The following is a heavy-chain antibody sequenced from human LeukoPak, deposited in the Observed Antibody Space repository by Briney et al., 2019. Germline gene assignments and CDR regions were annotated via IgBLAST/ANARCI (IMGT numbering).Heavy chain of an antibody. CDR3: ARGAGIVATIFDY. CDR2: ISYDGSNK. Sequence: GRSLRLSCAASGFTFSSYAMHWVRQAPGKGLEWVAVISYDGSNKYYADSVKGRFTISRDNSKNTLYLQMNSLRAEDMAVYYCARGAGIVATIFDYWGQGTLVTVSS. CDR1: GFTFSSYA. V-gene: IGHV3-30*04. J-gene: IGHJ4*02. D-gene: IGHD5-12*01.